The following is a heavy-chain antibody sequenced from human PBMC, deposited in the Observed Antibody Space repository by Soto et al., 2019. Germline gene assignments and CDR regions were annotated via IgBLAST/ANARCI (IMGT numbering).Heavy chain of an antibody. CDR1: GYSFTSYW. CDR3: ARPRYSKWDGNAFDI. V-gene: IGHV5-51*01. D-gene: IGHD4-4*01. CDR2: IYPGDSDT. Sequence: GESLKISCKGSGYSFTSYWIGWVRQMPGKGLEWMGIIYPGDSDTRYSPSFQGQVTISADKSISTAYLQWSSLKASDTAMYYCARPRYSKWDGNAFDIWGQGTMVTVPS. J-gene: IGHJ3*02.